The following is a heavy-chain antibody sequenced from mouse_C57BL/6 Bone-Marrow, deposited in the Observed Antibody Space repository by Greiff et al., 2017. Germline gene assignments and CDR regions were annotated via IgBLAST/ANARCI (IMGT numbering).Heavy chain of an antibody. Sequence: QVQLQQPGAELVKPGASVKLSCKASGYTFTSYWMHWVKQRPGQGLEWIGMIHPNSGSTNYNEKFKSKATLTVDKSSSTAYMQRSSLTSEDSAVYYCARVGYGYDAMDYWGQGTSVTVSS. V-gene: IGHV1-64*01. CDR3: ARVGYGYDAMDY. J-gene: IGHJ4*01. CDR1: GYTFTSYW. CDR2: IHPNSGST. D-gene: IGHD2-10*02.